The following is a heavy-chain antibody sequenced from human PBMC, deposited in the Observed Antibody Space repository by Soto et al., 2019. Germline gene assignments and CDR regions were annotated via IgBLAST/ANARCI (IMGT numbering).Heavy chain of an antibody. CDR3: SRDSTIFARVFDP. CDR2: ISGSGGST. V-gene: IGHV3-23*01. J-gene: IGHJ5*02. CDR1: GFTFSNYA. Sequence: GGSLRLSCAASGFTFSNYAMSWVRQAPGKGLEWVSAISGSGGSTYYADSVKGRFTISRDNSKNTLYLKMNSLRAEDTAVYYCSRDSTIFARVFDPWGQGTLVTVSS. D-gene: IGHD3-3*01.